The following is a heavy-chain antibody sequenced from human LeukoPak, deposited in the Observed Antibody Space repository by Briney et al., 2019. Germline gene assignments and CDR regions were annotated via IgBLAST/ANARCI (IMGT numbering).Heavy chain of an antibody. J-gene: IGHJ4*02. D-gene: IGHD5-12*01. Sequence: SETLSLTCTVSGGSISSYYWSWIRQPPGKGLEWIGYIYYSGSTNYNPSLKSRVTISVDTSKNQFSLKLSSVTAADTAVYYCARVVATKADFDYWGQGTLVTVSS. CDR3: ARVVATKADFDY. CDR1: GGSISSYY. V-gene: IGHV4-59*01. CDR2: IYYSGST.